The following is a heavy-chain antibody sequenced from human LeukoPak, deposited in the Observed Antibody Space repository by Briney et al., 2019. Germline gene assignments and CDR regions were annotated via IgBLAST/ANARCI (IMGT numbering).Heavy chain of an antibody. Sequence: SETLSLICAVYGGSFSGYYWSWIRQPPGKGLEWIGEINHSGSTNYNPSLKSRVTISVDTSKNQFSLKLSSVTAADTAVYYCARGPGYYDSSGYYYYFDYWGQGTLVTVSS. CDR1: GGSFSGYY. CDR2: INHSGST. CDR3: ARGPGYYDSSGYYYYFDY. J-gene: IGHJ4*02. V-gene: IGHV4-34*01. D-gene: IGHD3-22*01.